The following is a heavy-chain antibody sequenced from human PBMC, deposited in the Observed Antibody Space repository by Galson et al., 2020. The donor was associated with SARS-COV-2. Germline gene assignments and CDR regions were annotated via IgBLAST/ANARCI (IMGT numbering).Heavy chain of an antibody. CDR1: DGSFRDDY. J-gene: IGHJ6*03. CDR2: INHSGST. Sequence: SETLSLTCAVYDGSFRDDYWNWIRQPTGKGLEWIGEINHSGSTNYNPSLKSRVTISVDTSKTQFSLNLSSVTAADTAVYYCARQTTVVTPNAFYYYYYMDVWASGTTVTVSS. V-gene: IGHV4-34*01. D-gene: IGHD2-21*02. CDR3: ARQTTVVTPNAFYYYYYMDV.